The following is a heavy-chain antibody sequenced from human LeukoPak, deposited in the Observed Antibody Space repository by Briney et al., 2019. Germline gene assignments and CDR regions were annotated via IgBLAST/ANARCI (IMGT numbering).Heavy chain of an antibody. CDR3: AKDPEGYCSSTSCSYYFDY. CDR1: GFTFSSYG. D-gene: IGHD2-2*01. CDR2: IRYDGSNK. J-gene: IGHJ4*02. V-gene: IGHV3-30*02. Sequence: PGESLRLSCAASGFTFSSYGMHWVRQAPGKGLEWVAFIRYDGSNKYYADSVKGRFTISRDNSKNTLYLQMNSLRAEDTAVYYCAKDPEGYCSSTSCSYYFDYWGQGTLVTVSS.